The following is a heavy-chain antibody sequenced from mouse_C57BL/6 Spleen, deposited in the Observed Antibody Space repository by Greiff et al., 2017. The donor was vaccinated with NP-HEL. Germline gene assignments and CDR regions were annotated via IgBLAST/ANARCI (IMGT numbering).Heavy chain of an antibody. CDR3: ESEGTDVIYYYAMDD. V-gene: IGHV5-4*01. D-gene: IGHD3-3*01. J-gene: IGHJ4*01. CDR2: ISDGGSYT. CDR1: GFTFSSYA. Sequence: EVQGVESGGGLVKPGGSLKLSCAASGFTFSSYAMSWVRQTPEKRLEWVATISDGGSYTYYPDNVKGRFTISRDNAKNNLYLQMSHMKSEDTAMYDWESEGTDVIYYYAMDDWGQGTSVTVSS.